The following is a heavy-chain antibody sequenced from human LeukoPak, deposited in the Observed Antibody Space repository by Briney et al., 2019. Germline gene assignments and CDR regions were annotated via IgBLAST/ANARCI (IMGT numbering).Heavy chain of an antibody. V-gene: IGHV3-23*01. Sequence: GGSLRLSCAASGFTFSNAGMSWVRQAPGKGLDWVSYISGSGAGTYYADSVKGRFTISRDNSKNTLYLQMNSLRAEDTAVYYCAKSIAVAFYSWGQGTLVTVSS. CDR2: ISGSGAGT. D-gene: IGHD6-19*01. J-gene: IGHJ4*02. CDR1: GFTFSNAG. CDR3: AKSIAVAFYS.